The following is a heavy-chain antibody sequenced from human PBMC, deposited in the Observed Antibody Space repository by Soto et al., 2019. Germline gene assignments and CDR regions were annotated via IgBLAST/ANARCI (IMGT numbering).Heavy chain of an antibody. CDR1: GFTFSSYW. CDR3: ARGRGGGSGAFQH. D-gene: IGHD3-10*01. Sequence: EVQLVDSGGGLVQPGGSLRLSCAASGFTFSSYWLHWVRQAPGKGLVWVSRINSDGSSTCDADSVKGRFTISRNNAKNTLNLQMSSLRAEDTAVYYWARGRGGGSGAFQHWGQGTLVTFSS. CDR2: INSDGSST. V-gene: IGHV3-74*01. J-gene: IGHJ1*01.